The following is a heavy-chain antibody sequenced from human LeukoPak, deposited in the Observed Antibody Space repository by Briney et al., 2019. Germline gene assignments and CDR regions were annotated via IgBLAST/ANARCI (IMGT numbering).Heavy chain of an antibody. CDR1: GFTFSSYA. D-gene: IGHD2-21*01. V-gene: IGHV3-30-3*01. CDR2: ISYDGSNK. J-gene: IGHJ6*02. CDR3: ARGGPYCGARPCARWRNGMDV. Sequence: GGSLRLSCAVSGFTFSSYAMPWGRQAPGNGLEGVAVISYDGSNKYYADSVKGRFTIPRDNSKNTLYLQMNSLRAEDTAVYYCARGGPYCGARPCARWRNGMDVWGQGTTVTVSS.